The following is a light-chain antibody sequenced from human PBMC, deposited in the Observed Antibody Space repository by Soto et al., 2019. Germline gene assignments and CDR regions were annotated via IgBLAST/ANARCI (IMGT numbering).Light chain of an antibody. J-gene: IGKJ4*01. CDR3: QQFSRHPLT. V-gene: IGKV3-20*01. Sequence: SVLPQSPGTLSLSPGERATLSCRASQTVRNNYLAWYQQKPGQAPRLLIYDASSRATGIPDRFSGGGSGTDFTLTISRLEPEDFAVYYCQQFSRHPLTFGGGTKVDI. CDR1: QTVRNNY. CDR2: DAS.